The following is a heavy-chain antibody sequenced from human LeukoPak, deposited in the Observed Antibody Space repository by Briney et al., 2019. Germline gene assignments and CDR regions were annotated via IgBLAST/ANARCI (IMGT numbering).Heavy chain of an antibody. V-gene: IGHV3-9*01. J-gene: IGHJ3*02. CDR3: AKDMGWLQLSDAFDI. CDR1: GFTFSNAW. CDR2: ISWNSGSI. D-gene: IGHD5-24*01. Sequence: QPGGSLRLSCAASGFTFSNAWMSWVRQAPGKGLEWVSGISWNSGSIGYADSVKGRFTISRDNAKNSLYLQMNSLRAEDTALYYCAKDMGWLQLSDAFDIWGQGTMVTVSS.